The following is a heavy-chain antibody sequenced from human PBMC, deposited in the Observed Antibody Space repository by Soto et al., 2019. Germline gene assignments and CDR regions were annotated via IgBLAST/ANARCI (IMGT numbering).Heavy chain of an antibody. CDR2: IYYSGST. D-gene: IGHD6-13*01. Sequence: SETLSLTCTVSGGSISSGGYYWSWIRQHPGKGLEWIGYIYYSGSTYYNPSLKSRVTISVDTSKNQFSLKLSSVTAADTAVYYCARAEQLPRNWFDPWGQGTLVTVSS. CDR3: ARAEQLPRNWFDP. J-gene: IGHJ5*02. V-gene: IGHV4-31*03. CDR1: GGSISSGGYY.